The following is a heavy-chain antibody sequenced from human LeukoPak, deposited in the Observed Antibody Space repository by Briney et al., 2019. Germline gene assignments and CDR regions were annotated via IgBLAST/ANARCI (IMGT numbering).Heavy chain of an antibody. V-gene: IGHV1-3*01. CDR3: ARFGTTFPLDY. D-gene: IGHD2/OR15-2a*01. CDR1: GYTFTSYA. CDR2: INAGNGNT. J-gene: IGHJ4*02. Sequence: ASVKVSCKASGYTFTSYAMHWVRQAPGQRLEWMGWINAGNGNTKYSQKFQGRVTITRDATATTGYMELNSLRSEDTAVYYCARFGTTFPLDYWGQGTLVTVSS.